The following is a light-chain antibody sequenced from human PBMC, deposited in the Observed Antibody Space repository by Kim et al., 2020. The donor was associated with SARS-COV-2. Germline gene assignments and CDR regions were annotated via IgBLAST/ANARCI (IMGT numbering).Light chain of an antibody. CDR1: RRQKRG. V-gene: IGLV3-21*03. Sequence: PGNTARRCRGGGRRQKRGEQWYQKKQGRGPVLILYHDEIRPSAIPERFSGSNSGIVATLSITRVEAGDEADYYCQVSDGGIDDMVFGGGTQLTVL. CDR3: QVSDGGIDDMV. CDR2: HDE. J-gene: IGLJ2*01.